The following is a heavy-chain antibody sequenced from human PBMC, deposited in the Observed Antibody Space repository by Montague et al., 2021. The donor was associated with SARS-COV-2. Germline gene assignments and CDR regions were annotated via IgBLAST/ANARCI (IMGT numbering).Heavy chain of an antibody. V-gene: IGHV4-39*01. J-gene: IGHJ3*02. CDR1: GDSINNSRYY. D-gene: IGHD3-10*01. CDR3: ARLESTRGVIIRGACHI. Sequence: SETLSLTCSVSGDSINNSRYYWGWIRQPPGKGLEWIGTIYYSGSAXYNPSLKSRVTISVDTSKDQFSLKLNSVTATDTAVYYCARLESTRGVIIRGACHIWGQGTKVTVSS. CDR2: IYYSGSA.